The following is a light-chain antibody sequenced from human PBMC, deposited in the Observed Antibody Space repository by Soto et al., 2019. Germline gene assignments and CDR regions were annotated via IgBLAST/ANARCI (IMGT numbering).Light chain of an antibody. CDR2: GNS. V-gene: IGLV1-40*01. J-gene: IGLJ2*01. CDR1: SSNIGAGYD. CDR3: QSYDSSLRGLVV. Sequence: QSVLTQPPSVSGAPGQRVTISCTGSSSNIGAGYDVHWYQQLPGTAPKLLIYGNSNRPSGVPDRFSGSKSGTSASLAITGLQAEDEADYYCQSYDSSLRGLVVLGGGTKLTVL.